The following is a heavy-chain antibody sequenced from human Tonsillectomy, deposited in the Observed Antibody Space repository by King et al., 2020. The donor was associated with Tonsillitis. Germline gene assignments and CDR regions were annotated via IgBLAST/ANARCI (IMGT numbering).Heavy chain of an antibody. CDR3: ARAASYHDSSGYYDY. V-gene: IGHV3-74*03. CDR2: INSDGSNT. Sequence: VQLVESGGGLVQPGGSLRLSCAASGFTFRSYWMHWVRQAPGKGLVWVSRINSDGSNTKYADSVKGRFTISRDNAKNTLYLQINSLRAEETAVYYCARAASYHDSSGYYDYWGQGTLVTVSS. D-gene: IGHD3-22*01. J-gene: IGHJ4*02. CDR1: GFTFRSYW.